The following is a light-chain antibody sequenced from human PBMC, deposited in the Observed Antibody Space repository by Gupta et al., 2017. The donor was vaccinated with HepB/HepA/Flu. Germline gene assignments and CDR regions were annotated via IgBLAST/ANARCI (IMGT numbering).Light chain of an antibody. J-gene: IGLJ3*02. Sequence: QSARTQPAAVSGSPGQSITISCTGSSSDIGTYKFVSWYQHHPGKAPQRSSDDVTKRHSGISNRSSASRSGTKDFPKLSALQAADYSYEDCCYYAGLATVVFGGGTILTVL. V-gene: IGLV2-23*02. CDR2: DVT. CDR1: SSDIGTYKF. CDR3: CYYAGLATVV.